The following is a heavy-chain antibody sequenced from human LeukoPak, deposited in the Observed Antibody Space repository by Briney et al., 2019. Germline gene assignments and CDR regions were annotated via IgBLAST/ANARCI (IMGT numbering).Heavy chain of an antibody. CDR2: IYPGDSDT. CDR1: GYNFTTYW. J-gene: IGHJ4*02. CDR3: ARSSSTWSTFDY. D-gene: IGHD6-13*01. Sequence: HGESLKISCKGSGYNFTTYWIVWVRQMPGKGLEWMGIIYPGDSDTRYSPSFQGQVTISADKSISTAYLQWSSLKASDTAMYYCARSSSTWSTFDYWGQGTLVTVSS. V-gene: IGHV5-51*01.